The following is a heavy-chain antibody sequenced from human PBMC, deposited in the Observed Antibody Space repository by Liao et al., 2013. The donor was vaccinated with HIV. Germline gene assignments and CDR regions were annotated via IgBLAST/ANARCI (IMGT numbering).Heavy chain of an antibody. J-gene: IGHJ1*01. CDR2: IYTSGST. D-gene: IGHD5-24*01. Sequence: QVQLQESGPGLVKPSETLSLTCTVSGGSISSYYWSWIRQPAGKGLEWIGRIYTSGSTNYNPSLKSRVTMSVDTSKNQFSLKLSSVTAADTAVYYCAGGRLEMATSAGHFQHWGQGTLVTV. V-gene: IGHV4-4*07. CDR3: AGGRLEMATSAGHFQH. CDR1: GGSISSYY.